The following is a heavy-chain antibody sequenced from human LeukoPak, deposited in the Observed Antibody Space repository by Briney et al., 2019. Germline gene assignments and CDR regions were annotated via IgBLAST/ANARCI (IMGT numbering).Heavy chain of an antibody. D-gene: IGHD2-21*01. J-gene: IGHJ4*02. CDR2: INHSGST. Sequence: TSETLSLTCAVYGGSFSGYYWSWIRQPPGKGLEWIGEINHSGSTYYNPSLKSRVTISVDTSKSQFSLKLSSLTAADTAFYYCARRGLGEGFDYWGQGTLVTVSS. V-gene: IGHV4-34*01. CDR1: GGSFSGYY. CDR3: ARRGLGEGFDY.